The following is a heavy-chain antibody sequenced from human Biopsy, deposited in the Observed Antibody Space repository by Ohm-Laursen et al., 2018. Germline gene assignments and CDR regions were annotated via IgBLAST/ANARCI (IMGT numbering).Heavy chain of an antibody. CDR3: ARMPHFDY. CDR1: RDSISNYY. J-gene: IGHJ4*02. V-gene: IGHV4-59*01. CDR2: IYYTGST. Sequence: ILSLTCTVSRDSISNYYWTWIRQSPGKGLEWIGYIYYTGSTNYNPSVKSRVTISVDTSKNQFSLKLNSVTAADTAVYYCARMPHFDYWGQGILVTVSS. D-gene: IGHD2-2*01.